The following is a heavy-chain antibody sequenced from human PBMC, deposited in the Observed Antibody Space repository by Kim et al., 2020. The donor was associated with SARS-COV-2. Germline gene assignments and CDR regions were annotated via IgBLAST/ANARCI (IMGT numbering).Heavy chain of an antibody. CDR3: ARRSLGYDAFDY. CDR2: IFYTGLT. CDR1: GASISSASHH. J-gene: IGHJ4*02. V-gene: IGHV4-39*01. D-gene: IGHD5-12*01. Sequence: SETLSLTCTVSGASISSASHHWGWIRQPPGKGLEWIGSIFYTGLTYYNPSLKSRVTISVDTSKSQFSLMVTSVTAADTAIYYCARRSLGYDAFDYWGQGTLVTVSS.